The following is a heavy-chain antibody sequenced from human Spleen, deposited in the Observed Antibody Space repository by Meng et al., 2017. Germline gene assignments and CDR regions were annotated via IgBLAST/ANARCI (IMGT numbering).Heavy chain of an antibody. Sequence: QVQLVESGGGLVKPGGSLRLSCAASGFSFGDYYRSWIRQAPGKGLEWVSYISSISSTIYYADSVKGRFTVSRDNGKNSLYLQMSSLRVEDTAGYYCARTAGVTGRVDYWGQGTLVTVSS. V-gene: IGHV3-11*01. CDR1: GFSFGDYY. J-gene: IGHJ4*02. D-gene: IGHD2-21*02. CDR2: ISSISSTI. CDR3: ARTAGVTGRVDY.